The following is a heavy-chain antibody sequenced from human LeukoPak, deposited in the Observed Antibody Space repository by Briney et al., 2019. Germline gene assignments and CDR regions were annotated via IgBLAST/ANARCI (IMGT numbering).Heavy chain of an antibody. Sequence: SVKVSCKASRGTFSSYAISWVRQAPGQGLEWMGGIIPIFGTANYAQKFQGRVTITADESTSTAYMELSSLRSEDTAVYYCAREARYYDILTGYYLFYFDYWGQGTLVTVSS. CDR2: IIPIFGTA. CDR3: AREARYYDILTGYYLFYFDY. D-gene: IGHD3-9*01. V-gene: IGHV1-69*01. CDR1: RGTFSSYA. J-gene: IGHJ4*02.